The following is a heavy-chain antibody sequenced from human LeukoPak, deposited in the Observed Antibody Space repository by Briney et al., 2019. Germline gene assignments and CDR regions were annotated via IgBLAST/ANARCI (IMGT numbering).Heavy chain of an antibody. D-gene: IGHD3-10*01. CDR1: GGSISSYY. J-gene: IGHJ6*03. CDR2: IYYSGST. V-gene: IGHV4-59*01. CDR3: ARVMVRGVYYYYYYMDV. Sequence: SETLSLTCTVSGGSISSYYWSWIRQPPGKGLEWIGYIYYSGSTNYNPSLKSRATISVDTSKNQFSLKLSSVTAADTAVYYCARVMVRGVYYYYYYMDVWGKGTTVTISS.